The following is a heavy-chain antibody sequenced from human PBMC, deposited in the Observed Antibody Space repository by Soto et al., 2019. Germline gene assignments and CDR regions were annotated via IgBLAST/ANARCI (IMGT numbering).Heavy chain of an antibody. Sequence: TSETLSLTCTVSGGSISSYYWSWIRQPPGKGLEWIGYIYYSGSTNYNPSLKSRVTISVDTSKNQFSLKLSSVTAADTAVYYRARGDCSGGSCPDYWGQGTLVTVSS. J-gene: IGHJ4*02. CDR2: IYYSGST. D-gene: IGHD2-15*01. V-gene: IGHV4-59*13. CDR3: ARGDCSGGSCPDY. CDR1: GGSISSYY.